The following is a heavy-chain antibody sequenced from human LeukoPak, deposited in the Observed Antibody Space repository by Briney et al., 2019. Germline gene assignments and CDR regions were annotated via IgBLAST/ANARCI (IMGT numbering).Heavy chain of an antibody. CDR3: ARDRGYNWKDDY. Sequence: PSETLSLTCTVSGGSISSSSYYWGWIRQPPGKGLEWIGSIYYSGSTYYNPSLKSRVTISVDTSKNQFSLKLSSVTAADTAVYYCARDRGYNWKDDYWGQGTLVTVSS. CDR2: IYYSGST. V-gene: IGHV4-39*07. J-gene: IGHJ4*02. D-gene: IGHD1-20*01. CDR1: GGSISSSSYY.